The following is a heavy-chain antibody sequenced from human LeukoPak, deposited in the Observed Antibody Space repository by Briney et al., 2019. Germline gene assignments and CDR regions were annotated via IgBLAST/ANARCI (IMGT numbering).Heavy chain of an antibody. CDR2: IYHSGST. V-gene: IGHV4-59*12. CDR3: AREAEVGAIYYYFDY. J-gene: IGHJ4*02. CDR1: GGSISSYY. D-gene: IGHD1-26*01. Sequence: ASETLSLTCTVSGGSISSYYWSWIRQPPGKGLEWIGYIYHSGSTYYNPSLKSRVTISVDRSKNQFSLKLSSVTAADTAVYYCAREAEVGAIYYYFDYWGQGTLVTVSS.